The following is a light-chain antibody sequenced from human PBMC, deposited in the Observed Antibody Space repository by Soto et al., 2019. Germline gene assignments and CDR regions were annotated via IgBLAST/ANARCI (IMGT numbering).Light chain of an antibody. V-gene: IGKV3-15*01. CDR3: QKYHNGPTVT. Sequence: TQYPGTLSLSPGQRATLSCRPIQVISGNDLAWYRQKLVRVPRLRIKGGSARATVVPAMFSGWASGIEFTLTISCLQSEDFAVYYCQKYHNGPTVTFGQGTRLEIK. J-gene: IGKJ5*01. CDR2: GGS. CDR1: QVISGN.